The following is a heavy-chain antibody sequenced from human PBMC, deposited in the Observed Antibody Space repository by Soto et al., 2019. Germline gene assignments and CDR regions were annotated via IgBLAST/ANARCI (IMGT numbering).Heavy chain of an antibody. D-gene: IGHD5-18*01. CDR1: GFTFSSYA. CDR3: AKLSKHTAMVYY. J-gene: IGHJ4*02. Sequence: GGSLRLSCAASGFTFSSYAMSWVRQAPGKGLEWVSAISGRGGSTYYADSVKGRFTISRDNSKNTLYLQINSLRSEDTAVYYCAKLSKHTAMVYYWGQGTLVTVSS. V-gene: IGHV3-23*01. CDR2: ISGRGGST.